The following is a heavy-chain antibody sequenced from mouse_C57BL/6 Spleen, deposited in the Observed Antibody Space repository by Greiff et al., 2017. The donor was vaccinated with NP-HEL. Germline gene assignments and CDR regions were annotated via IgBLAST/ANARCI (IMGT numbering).Heavy chain of an antibody. CDR1: GYTFTSYW. J-gene: IGHJ3*01. D-gene: IGHD2-5*01. CDR3: ATAYYSNLGFAY. CDR2: IDPSDSET. Sequence: QVQLQQPGAELVRPGSSVKLSCKASGYTFTSYWMHWVKQRPIQGLEWIGNIDPSDSETHYNQKFKDKATLTVDKSSSTAYMQLSSLTSEDSAVYYCATAYYSNLGFAYWGQGTLVTVSA. V-gene: IGHV1-52*01.